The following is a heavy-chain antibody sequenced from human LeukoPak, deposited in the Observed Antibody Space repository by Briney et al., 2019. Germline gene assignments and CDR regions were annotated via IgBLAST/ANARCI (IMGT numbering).Heavy chain of an antibody. CDR2: IRYDGSNK. CDR3: ATYTLYSSSSVAFDI. V-gene: IGHV3-30*02. J-gene: IGHJ3*02. Sequence: GGSLRLSCAASGFTFSSYGMHWVRQAPGKGLEWVAFIRYDGSNKYYADSVKGRFTISRDNSKNTLYLQMNSLRAEDTAVYYCATYTLYSSSSVAFDIWGQGTMVTVSS. CDR1: GFTFSSYG. D-gene: IGHD6-6*01.